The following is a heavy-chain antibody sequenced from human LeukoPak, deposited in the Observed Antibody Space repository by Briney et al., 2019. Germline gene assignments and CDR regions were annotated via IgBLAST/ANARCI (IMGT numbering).Heavy chain of an antibody. CDR1: GGSISSSSYY. J-gene: IGHJ4*02. D-gene: IGHD6-19*01. CDR2: IYYSGST. CDR3: ASMEQWPKHHSDY. V-gene: IGHV4-39*01. Sequence: SETLTLTCTVSGGSISSSSYYWGWIRQPPGKGLEWIGSIYYSGSTYYNPSLKSRVTISVDTSKNQFSLKLSSVTAADTAVYYCASMEQWPKHHSDYWGQGTPVTVSS.